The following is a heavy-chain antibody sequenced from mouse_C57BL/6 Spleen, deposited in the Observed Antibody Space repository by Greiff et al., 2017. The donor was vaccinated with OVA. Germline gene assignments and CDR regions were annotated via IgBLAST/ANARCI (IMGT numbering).Heavy chain of an antibody. CDR2: SRNKANDYTT. CDR3: ARDAGAMDY. J-gene: IGHJ4*01. Sequence: VQLMESGGGLVQSGRSLRLSCATSGFTFSDFYMEWVRQAPGKGLEWIAASRNKANDYTTEYSASVKGRFIVSRDTSQSILYLQMNALRAEDTAIYYCARDAGAMDYWGQGTSVTVSS. V-gene: IGHV7-1*01. CDR1: GFTFSDFY.